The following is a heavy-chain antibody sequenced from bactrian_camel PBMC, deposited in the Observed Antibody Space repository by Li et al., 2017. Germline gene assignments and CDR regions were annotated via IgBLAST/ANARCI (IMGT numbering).Heavy chain of an antibody. J-gene: IGHJ6*01. CDR2: IDTDGSS. V-gene: IGHV3S10*01. CDR3: APFPGAYTDDVRPGFGY. CDR1: GYTYNRYC. Sequence: SGYTYNRYCMGWFRLAPGKAREWVAIIDTDGSSFYADSVAGRSTVSRDNAKKTVYLQMNSLKFEDMGMYDCAPFPGAYTDDVRPGFGYWGQGTQVTVS. D-gene: IGHD5*01.